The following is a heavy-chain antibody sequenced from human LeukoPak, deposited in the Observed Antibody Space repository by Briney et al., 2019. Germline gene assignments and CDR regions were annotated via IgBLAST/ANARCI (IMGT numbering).Heavy chain of an antibody. CDR1: GGSVSFNSYY. CDR3: ANTRDSGSGYS. CDR2: IYDSAT. D-gene: IGHD6-13*01. V-gene: IGHV4-61*03. J-gene: IGHJ5*02. Sequence: PSETLSLTCTVSGGSVSFNSYYWSWIRQSPGKGLEWIGSIYDSATNYNPSLRSRVTMSVDTSKNHFSLSLSSVTAADTAIYYCANTRDSGSGYSWGQGTLVTVSS.